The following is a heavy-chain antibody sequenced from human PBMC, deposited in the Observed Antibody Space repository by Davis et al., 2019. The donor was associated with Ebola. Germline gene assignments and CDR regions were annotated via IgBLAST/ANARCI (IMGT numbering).Heavy chain of an antibody. CDR1: GFTFSNYA. V-gene: IGHV3-23*01. CDR3: AKGGWQSWFDP. D-gene: IGHD6-19*01. Sequence: PGGSLRLSCAASGFTFSNYAMSWVRQAPGKGLEWVSGISGSGGNTYYADPVKGRFTISRDNSKNTLYLQMNSLRAEDTAVYYCAKGGWQSWFDPWGQGTLVTVSS. CDR2: ISGSGGNT. J-gene: IGHJ5*02.